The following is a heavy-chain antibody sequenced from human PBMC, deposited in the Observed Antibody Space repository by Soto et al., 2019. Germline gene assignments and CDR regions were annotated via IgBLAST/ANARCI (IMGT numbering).Heavy chain of an antibody. Sequence: PGGSLRLSCAASGFTFTRYSMNWVRQAPGKGLEWVSSISSTTNYIYYGDSMKGRFTISRDNAKNSLYLEMDSLRAEDTAVYYCARESEDLTSNFDYWGQGALVTVSS. J-gene: IGHJ4*02. CDR3: ARESEDLTSNFDY. V-gene: IGHV3-21*06. CDR1: GFTFTRYS. CDR2: ISSTTNYI.